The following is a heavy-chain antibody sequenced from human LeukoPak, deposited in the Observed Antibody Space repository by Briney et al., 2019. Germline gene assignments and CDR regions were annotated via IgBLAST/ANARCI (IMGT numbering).Heavy chain of an antibody. V-gene: IGHV4-38-2*01. D-gene: IGHD3/OR15-3a*01. CDR2: IYHSGST. CDR1: GYSISSGYY. CDR3: ARQNRYDIYYFDY. Sequence: SETLSLTCAVSGYSISSGYYWGWIRRPPGKGLEWIGSIYHSGSTYYNPSLKSRVTISVDTSKNQFSLELSSVTAADTAVYYCARQNRYDIYYFDYWGQGTLVTVSS. J-gene: IGHJ4*02.